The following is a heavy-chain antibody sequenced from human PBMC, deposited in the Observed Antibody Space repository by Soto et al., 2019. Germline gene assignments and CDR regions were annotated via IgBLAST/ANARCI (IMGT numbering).Heavy chain of an antibody. CDR3: AHPRGYGVLDAHDI. J-gene: IGHJ3*02. Sequence: VWSMGLSCVASGFTFSTYAMSWVRQAPGKGLEWVSALTPSGGETYYADSVKGRFTISRDNSMNALYLQMDSLRIETTAVYYCAHPRGYGVLDAHDIRSQG. CDR1: GFTFSTYA. V-gene: IGHV3-23*01. D-gene: IGHD5-12*01. CDR2: LTPSGGET.